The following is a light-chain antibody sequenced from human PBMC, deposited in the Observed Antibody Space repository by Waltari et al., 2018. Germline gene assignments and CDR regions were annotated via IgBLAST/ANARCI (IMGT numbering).Light chain of an antibody. V-gene: IGLV3-19*01. CDR3: NARDSSGNHVV. J-gene: IGLJ2*01. Sequence: SSELTQDPAVSVALGQTVRITCQGDSLRSYYASWYQQKPGQAPVLVIYGKNNRPSGIPDRCSGSSSGNTASLTITGGQAEDEADYYCNARDSSGNHVVFGGGTKLTVL. CDR1: SLRSYY. CDR2: GKN.